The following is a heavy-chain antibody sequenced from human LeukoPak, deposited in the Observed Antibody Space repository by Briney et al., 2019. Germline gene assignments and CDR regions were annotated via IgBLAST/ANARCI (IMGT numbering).Heavy chain of an antibody. CDR1: GYTFTSYD. Sequence: ASVTVSCKASGYTFTSYDINWVRQATGQGLEWMGWMNPNSGNTGYAQKFQGRVTMTRNTSISTAYIELSSLRSEDTAVYYCARVIWGPVDYYYMDVWGKGTTVTVSS. CDR3: ARVIWGPVDYYYMDV. CDR2: MNPNSGNT. D-gene: IGHD3-16*01. V-gene: IGHV1-8*01. J-gene: IGHJ6*03.